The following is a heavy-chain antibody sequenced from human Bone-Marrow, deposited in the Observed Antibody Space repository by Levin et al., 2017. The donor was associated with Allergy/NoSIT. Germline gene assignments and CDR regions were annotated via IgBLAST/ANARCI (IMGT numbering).Heavy chain of an antibody. D-gene: IGHD3-16*01. CDR2: MYSGGTT. CDR1: GFTVGNNY. Sequence: GGSLRLSCAASGFTVGNNYMSWVRQAPGKGLEWVSFMYSGGTTSYANSVKGRFTISRDSSKNTLYLQMDSLRVEDTAVYYCAGGPSRGYWGQGTLVSVSS. CDR3: AGGPSRGY. V-gene: IGHV3-53*01. J-gene: IGHJ4*02.